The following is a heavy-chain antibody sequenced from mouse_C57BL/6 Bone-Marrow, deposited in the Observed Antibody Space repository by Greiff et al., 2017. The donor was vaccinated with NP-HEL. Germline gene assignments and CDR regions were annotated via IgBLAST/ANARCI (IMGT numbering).Heavy chain of an antibody. J-gene: IGHJ4*01. CDR3: ASDGYDRYYAMDY. Sequence: EVQLQQSGAELVKPGASVKLSCTASGFTFKDYYINWVKQRPEQGLEWIGRINPGGGGTNYAQKFKGKATLTADKSPTTAYLQLSSLTSEGPSVYFCASDGYDRYYAMDYWGQGTSVTVSS. CDR2: INPGGGGT. V-gene: IGHV14-1*01. D-gene: IGHD2-2*01. CDR1: GFTFKDYY.